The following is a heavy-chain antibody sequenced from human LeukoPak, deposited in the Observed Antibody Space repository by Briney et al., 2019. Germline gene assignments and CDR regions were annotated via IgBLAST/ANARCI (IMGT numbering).Heavy chain of an antibody. D-gene: IGHD5-12*01. Sequence: VASVKVSCKATGYTFTGYYMHWVRRAPGQGLKWMGRINPKTGGTNYAQMFQGRVTVTRDTSIITAYMDLNRLRSDDTAVYYCARDRRGYSGYDTNWDQGTLVNVSS. CDR3: ARDRRGYSGYDTN. CDR1: GYTFTGYY. J-gene: IGHJ4*02. CDR2: INPKTGGT. V-gene: IGHV1-2*06.